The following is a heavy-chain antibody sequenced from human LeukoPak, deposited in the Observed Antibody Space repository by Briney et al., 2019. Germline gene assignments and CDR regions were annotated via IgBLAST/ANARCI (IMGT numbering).Heavy chain of an antibody. D-gene: IGHD3-10*01. Sequence: RASVKVSCKASGFTFTSSAVQWVRQARGQRLEWMGWISAYNGNTNYAQKLQGRVTMTTDTSTSTAYMELRSLRSDDTAVYYCAREKHYYGSGSYLDYWGQGTLVTVSS. CDR3: AREKHYYGSGSYLDY. J-gene: IGHJ4*02. V-gene: IGHV1-18*01. CDR2: ISAYNGNT. CDR1: GFTFTSSA.